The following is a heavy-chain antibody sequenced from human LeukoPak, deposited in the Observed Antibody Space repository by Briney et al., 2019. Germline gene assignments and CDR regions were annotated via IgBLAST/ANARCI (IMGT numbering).Heavy chain of an antibody. D-gene: IGHD4-17*01. CDR2: IIPIFGTA. Sequence: ASVKVSCKASGGTFSSYAISWVRQATGQGLEWMGGIIPIFGTANYAQKFQGRVTITTDESTSTAYMELSSLRSEDTAVYYCARDAYGHYARSWFDPWGQGTLVTVSS. CDR1: GGTFSSYA. V-gene: IGHV1-69*05. J-gene: IGHJ5*02. CDR3: ARDAYGHYARSWFDP.